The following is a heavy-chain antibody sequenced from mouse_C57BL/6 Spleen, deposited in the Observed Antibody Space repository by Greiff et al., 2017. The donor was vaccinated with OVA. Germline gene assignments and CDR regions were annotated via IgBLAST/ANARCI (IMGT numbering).Heavy chain of an antibody. V-gene: IGHV7-3*01. CDR2: IRNKANGYTT. CDR3: ARYMGSAGYWFAY. J-gene: IGHJ3*01. D-gene: IGHD3-2*02. CDR1: GFTFTDYY. Sequence: EVKLMESGGGLVQPGGSLSLSCAASGFTFTDYYMSWVRQPPGKALEWLGFIRNKANGYTTEYSASVKGRFTISRDNSQSILYLQMNALRAEDSATYYCARYMGSAGYWFAYWGQGTLVTVSA.